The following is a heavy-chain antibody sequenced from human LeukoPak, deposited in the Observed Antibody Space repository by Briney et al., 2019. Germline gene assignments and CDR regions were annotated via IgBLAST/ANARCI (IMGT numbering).Heavy chain of an antibody. CDR1: GFTFSSYE. V-gene: IGHV3-48*03. CDR2: ISSSGSTT. CDR3: ARDGTPLYSSGWVYMDV. J-gene: IGHJ6*03. D-gene: IGHD6-25*01. Sequence: GGSLRLSCAASGFTFSSYEMNWVRQAPGEGLEWISYISSSGSTTHYADSVQGRFTISRDNAKNSLFLQMNSLRVKDTAVYYCARDGTPLYSSGWVYMDVWGLGTTITISS.